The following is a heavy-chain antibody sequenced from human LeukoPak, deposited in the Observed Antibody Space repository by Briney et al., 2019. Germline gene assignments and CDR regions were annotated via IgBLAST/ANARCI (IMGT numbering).Heavy chain of an antibody. Sequence: SVKVSCKASGGTFSSYAISWVRQAPGQGLEWMGGIIPIFGTANYAQKFQGRVTITADESTSTAYMELSSLRSVDTAVYYCARGEVEYYYDSSGYPPLDYWGQGTLVTVSS. CDR3: ARGEVEYYYDSSGYPPLDY. D-gene: IGHD3-22*01. J-gene: IGHJ4*02. CDR1: GGTFSSYA. V-gene: IGHV1-69*13. CDR2: IIPIFGTA.